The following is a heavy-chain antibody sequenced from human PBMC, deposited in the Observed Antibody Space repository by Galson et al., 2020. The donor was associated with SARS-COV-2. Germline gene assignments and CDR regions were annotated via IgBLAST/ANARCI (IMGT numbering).Heavy chain of an antibody. Sequence: SETLSLTCTVSGGSISSGGYYWSWIRQHPGKGLEWIGYIYYSGSTYYNPSLKSRVTISVDTSKNQFSLKLSSVTAADTAVYYCARDREEGGSYYFDYWGQGTLVIVSS. D-gene: IGHD1-26*01. J-gene: IGHJ4*02. CDR2: IYYSGST. CDR1: GGSISSGGYY. V-gene: IGHV4-31*03. CDR3: ARDREEGGSYYFDY.